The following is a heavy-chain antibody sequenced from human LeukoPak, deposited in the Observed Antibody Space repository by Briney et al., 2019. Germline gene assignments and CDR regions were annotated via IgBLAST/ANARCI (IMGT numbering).Heavy chain of an antibody. V-gene: IGHV4-34*01. CDR1: GGSFSGYY. CDR3: ARRKRSGCSSTSCLLNWFDP. CDR2: INHSGST. D-gene: IGHD2-2*01. Sequence: SETPSLTCAVYGGSFSGYYWSWIRQPPGKGLEWIGEINHSGSTNYNPSLKGRVTISVDTSKNQFSLRLSSVTAADTAVYYCARRKRSGCSSTSCLLNWFDPWGQGTLVTVSS. J-gene: IGHJ5*02.